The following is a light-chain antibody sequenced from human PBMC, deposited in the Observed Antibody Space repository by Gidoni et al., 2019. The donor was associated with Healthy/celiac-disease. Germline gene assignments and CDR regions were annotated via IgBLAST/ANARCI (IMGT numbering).Light chain of an antibody. CDR2: AAS. J-gene: IGKJ1*01. CDR1: QSISSY. Sequence: DIQMTQYPSSLSASVGDRVTITCRASQSISSYLHWYQQKPGKAPKLLIYAASSLHSGVPSRFSGSGSGTDFTLTISSLQPEDFATYYCQQSYSTPLWTFGQGTKVDIK. CDR3: QQSYSTPLWT. V-gene: IGKV1-39*01.